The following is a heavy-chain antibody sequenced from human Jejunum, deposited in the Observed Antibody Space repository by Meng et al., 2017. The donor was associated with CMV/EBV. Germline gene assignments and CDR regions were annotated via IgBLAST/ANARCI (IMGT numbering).Heavy chain of an antibody. V-gene: IGHV3-53*01. CDR2: LYTGGSA. CDR1: GLGVSDNY. D-gene: IGHD3-3*01. Sequence: AAPGLGVSDNYVTWVRQVAGEGPQWVSTLYTGGSAHYAPSVEGRFTISKDNSNNMVYLQMRSLRAEDSAVYYCAREMMGAWRGFFDHWGQGVLVTVSS. CDR3: AREMMGAWRGFFDH. J-gene: IGHJ5*02.